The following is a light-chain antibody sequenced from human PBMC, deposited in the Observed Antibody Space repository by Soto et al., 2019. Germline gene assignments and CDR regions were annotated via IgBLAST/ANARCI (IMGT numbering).Light chain of an antibody. CDR2: EGT. V-gene: IGLV2-23*01. Sequence: QSALTQPASVSGSPGQSITISCTGTSSDVGSYNLVSWYQQHPGKAPKLMIYEGTKRPSGVSDRFSGSRSGNTASLTISWLQDEDEADYYCCSYASSSTYVFGTGTKVTVL. CDR1: SSDVGSYNL. CDR3: CSYASSSTYV. J-gene: IGLJ1*01.